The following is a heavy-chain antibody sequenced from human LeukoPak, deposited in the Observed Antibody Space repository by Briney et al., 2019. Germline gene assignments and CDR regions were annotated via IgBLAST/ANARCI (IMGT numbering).Heavy chain of an antibody. D-gene: IGHD6-19*01. CDR1: GFTFSNAW. CDR3: TTDRFLYSSGFRDWFDP. J-gene: IGHJ5*02. CDR2: IKSKADGGTT. V-gene: IGHV3-15*01. Sequence: PGGSLRLSCAASGFTFSNAWMSWVRQAPGKGLEWVGRIKSKADGGTTDYAAPVKGRFTISRDDSKNTLYLQMNSLKTEDTAVYYCTTDRFLYSSGFRDWFDPWGQGTLVTVSS.